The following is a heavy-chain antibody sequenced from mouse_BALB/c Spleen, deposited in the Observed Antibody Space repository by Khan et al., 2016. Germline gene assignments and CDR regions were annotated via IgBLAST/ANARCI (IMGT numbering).Heavy chain of an antibody. Sequence: EVQLQESGPSLVKLSQTLSLTCSVTGDSITSDYWNWIRKFPGNKLEYMGYISHSGSTNYNPSLISRLSITRDTSKNQSYLQLNSVTTEATATYYCGRCDGNTYGRGMDYWGQGTSVTVSS. CDR3: GRCDGNTYGRGMDY. V-gene: IGHV3-8*02. CDR2: ISHSGST. CDR1: GDSITSDY. D-gene: IGHD1-1*01. J-gene: IGHJ4*01.